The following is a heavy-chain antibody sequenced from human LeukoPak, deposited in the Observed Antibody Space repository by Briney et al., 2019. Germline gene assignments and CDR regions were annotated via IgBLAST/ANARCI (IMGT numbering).Heavy chain of an antibody. CDR1: GFTFSSYA. J-gene: IGHJ4*02. CDR3: AKAQLRVTTGIDN. CDR2: ISSSAGNT. D-gene: IGHD4-17*01. Sequence: GGSLRPSCAASGFTFSSYAISWVRQAPGKGLEWVSGISSSAGNTNYADSVKGRFTISRDNSKNTLYLQMNSLRVEDTAVYYCAKAQLRVTTGIDNWGQGTLVTVSS. V-gene: IGHV3-23*01.